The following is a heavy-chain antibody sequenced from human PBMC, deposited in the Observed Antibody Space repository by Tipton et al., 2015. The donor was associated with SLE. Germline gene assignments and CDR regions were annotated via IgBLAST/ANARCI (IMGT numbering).Heavy chain of an antibody. CDR1: GFTVSSNY. J-gene: IGHJ1*01. CDR3: ARSCSSTSCYFEYFQH. D-gene: IGHD2-2*01. CDR2: IYSGGST. V-gene: IGHV3-53*01. Sequence: SLRLSCAASGFTVSSNYMSWVRQAPGKGLEWVSVIYSGGSTYYADSVKGRFTISRDNAKNSLYLQMNSLRAEDTAVYYCARSCSSTSCYFEYFQHWGQGTLVTVSS.